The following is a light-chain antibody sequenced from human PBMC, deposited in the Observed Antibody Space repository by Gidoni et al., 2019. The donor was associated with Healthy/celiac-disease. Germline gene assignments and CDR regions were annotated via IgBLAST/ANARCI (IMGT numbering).Light chain of an antibody. CDR2: WAS. J-gene: IGKJ2*02. CDR3: QQNYSTPRT. Sequence: DILITQPPDSLPVSLGERATINCKSSQSVLYSSNNKNYLAWYQQKPGHPPKLLIYWASTRESGVPGRFSGSGSGTGFTLTISSLQAEDVAVYYCQQNYSTPRTFGQXTKLEIK. V-gene: IGKV4-1*01. CDR1: QSVLYSSNNKNY.